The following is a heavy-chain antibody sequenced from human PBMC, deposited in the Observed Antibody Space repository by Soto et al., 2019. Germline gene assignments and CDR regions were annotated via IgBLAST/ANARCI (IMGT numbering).Heavy chain of an antibody. CDR2: ISGYNGNT. CDR3: ARESATTHDGFDI. Sequence: QVQVVQSGAEVKKPGASVKVSCKTSGYTFTSYDISWVRQAPGQGLEWMGWISGYNGNTNYAQKLQGRVTMTTDTSTSTADLELRSLRSDDTAVYYCARESATTHDGFDIWGQGTMVIVSS. D-gene: IGHD4-17*01. V-gene: IGHV1-18*01. CDR1: GYTFTSYD. J-gene: IGHJ3*02.